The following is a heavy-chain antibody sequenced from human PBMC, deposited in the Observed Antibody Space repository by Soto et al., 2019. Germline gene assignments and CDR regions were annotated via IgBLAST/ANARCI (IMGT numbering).Heavy chain of an antibody. Sequence: GGSLRLSCAASGFTSSTYWMSWVRQAPGKGLEWVANIKQDGSEKYYVDSVKGRFTISRDNAKNSLYLQMNSLRAEDTAVYYCARGGRRSGSYADAFDIWGQGTMVTVSS. CDR3: ARGGRRSGSYADAFDI. D-gene: IGHD1-26*01. J-gene: IGHJ3*02. CDR2: IKQDGSEK. V-gene: IGHV3-7*03. CDR1: GFTSSTYW.